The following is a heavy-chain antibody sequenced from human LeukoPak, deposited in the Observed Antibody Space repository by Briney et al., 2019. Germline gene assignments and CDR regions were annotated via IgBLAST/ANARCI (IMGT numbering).Heavy chain of an antibody. V-gene: IGHV4-61*02. J-gene: IGHJ4*02. D-gene: IGHD3-10*01. Sequence: SETLSLTCTVSGASISSSDRYWGWIRQPAGKGLEWIGRIYTSGSTNYNPSLKSRVTISVDTSKNQFSLKLSSVTAADTAVYYCARAEPLRGLLWFGELLPTNWGQGTLVTVSS. CDR1: GASISSSDRY. CDR2: IYTSGST. CDR3: ARAEPLRGLLWFGELLPTN.